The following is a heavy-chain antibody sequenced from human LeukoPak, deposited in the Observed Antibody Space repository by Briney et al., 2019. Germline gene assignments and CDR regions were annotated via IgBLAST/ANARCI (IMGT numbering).Heavy chain of an antibody. CDR1: GFTFSSYA. CDR2: ISGSGGST. J-gene: IGHJ2*01. V-gene: IGHV3-23*01. CDR3: ARGGNHGDYWYFDL. D-gene: IGHD4-17*01. Sequence: GGSLRLSCAASGFTFSSYAMSWVRQAPGKGLGWVSAISGSGGSTYYADSVKGRFTISRDNSKNTLYLQMNSLRAEDTAVYYCARGGNHGDYWYFDLWGRGTLVTVSS.